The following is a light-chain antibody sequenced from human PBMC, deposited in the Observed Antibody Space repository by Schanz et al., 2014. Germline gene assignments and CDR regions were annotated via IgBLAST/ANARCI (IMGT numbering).Light chain of an antibody. CDR1: QSVSSNY. CDR3: QQYAWA. V-gene: IGKV3-20*01. Sequence: EIVLTQSPGTLSLSPGERATLSCRASQSVSSNYLAWYQQKPGQAPRLLIYAASSRATGIPDRFSGSGSGTDFTLTISRLEPEDFAVYYCQQYAWAFGQGTKVEIK. J-gene: IGKJ1*01. CDR2: AAS.